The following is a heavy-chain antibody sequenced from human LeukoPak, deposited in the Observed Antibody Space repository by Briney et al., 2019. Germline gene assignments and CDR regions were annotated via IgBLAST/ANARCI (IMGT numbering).Heavy chain of an antibody. CDR2: IFYSGST. CDR3: TRRNPYAWNSASRYYYYYMDV. J-gene: IGHJ6*03. CDR1: GGSISTSNYY. D-gene: IGHD1/OR15-1a*01. Sequence: PSETLSLTCTVSGGSISTSNYYWGWIRQPPGKGLEWIGNIFYSGSTYYSPSLKSRVTISVDKSKNQFSLKLSSVTAADTAVFYCTRRNPYAWNSASRYYYYYMDVWGKGTTVTISS. V-gene: IGHV4-39*07.